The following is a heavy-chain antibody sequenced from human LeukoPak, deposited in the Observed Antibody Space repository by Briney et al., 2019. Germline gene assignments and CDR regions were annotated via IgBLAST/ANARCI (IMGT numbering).Heavy chain of an antibody. CDR1: RFMFSSYA. V-gene: IGHV3-30-3*01. J-gene: IGHJ4*02. CDR2: MSYDGNNK. Sequence: PGGSLRLSCAASRFMFSSYAMHWVRQAPGKGLEWVAAMSYDGNNKYYADSVKGRFTISRDNSKNTLYLQMNSLRAEDTAVYYCAKDFYYDSSGYSSDYWGQGTLVTVSS. D-gene: IGHD3-22*01. CDR3: AKDFYYDSSGYSSDY.